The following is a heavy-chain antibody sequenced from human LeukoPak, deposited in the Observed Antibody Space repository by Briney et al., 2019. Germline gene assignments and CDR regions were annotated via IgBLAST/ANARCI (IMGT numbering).Heavy chain of an antibody. Sequence: GGSLRLSCAASGFTVSSNYMSWVRQAPGKGREWVSVIYSGGSTYYADSVKGRFTISRENSKNTLYLQMNSLRAEDTAVYYCARELHGDYGFDYWGQETLVTVSS. D-gene: IGHD4-17*01. CDR3: ARELHGDYGFDY. CDR1: GFTVSSNY. CDR2: IYSGGST. J-gene: IGHJ4*02. V-gene: IGHV3-53*01.